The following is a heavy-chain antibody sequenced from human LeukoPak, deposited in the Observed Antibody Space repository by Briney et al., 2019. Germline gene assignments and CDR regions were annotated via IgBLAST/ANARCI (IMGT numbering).Heavy chain of an antibody. CDR1: GGSISSYY. V-gene: IGHV4-59*08. CDR3: ARRNGYNPEDI. D-gene: IGHD5-24*01. CDR2: IYYSRST. Sequence: SETLSLTCTVSGGSISSYYWSWIRQPPGKGLEWIGYIYYSRSTNYNPSLKSRVTISVDTSKNQFSLKLSSVTAADTAVYYCARRNGYNPEDIWGQGTMVTVSS. J-gene: IGHJ3*02.